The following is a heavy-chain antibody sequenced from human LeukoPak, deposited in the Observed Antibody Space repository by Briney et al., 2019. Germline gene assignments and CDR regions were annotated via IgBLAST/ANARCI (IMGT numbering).Heavy chain of an antibody. J-gene: IGHJ4*02. CDR1: GGPFSGYY. D-gene: IGHD6-19*01. CDR3: ARFMSGWYSDY. CDR2: INHSGST. Sequence: PSETLALTCAVYGGPFSGYYWSWIRQPPGKGLEWIGEINHSGSTNYNPSLQSRVTFSVDTIKNQFSLKLSSVTAADTAVYYCARFMSGWYSDYWGQGALVTVSS. V-gene: IGHV4-34*01.